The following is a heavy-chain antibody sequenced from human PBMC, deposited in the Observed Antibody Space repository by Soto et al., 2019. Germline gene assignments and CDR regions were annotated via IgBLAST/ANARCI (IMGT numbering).Heavy chain of an antibody. CDR2: IHQSGST. V-gene: IGHV4-34*01. CDR1: DGSLRGFD. Sequence: SETLSLTCAVLDGSLRGFDWSWIRQPPGKGLEWIGEIHQSGSTNYNPSLKSRVTIFVDTSKNQFSLKLSSVTAADTAVYYCARDVRGEYDYWGQGTLVTVSS. CDR3: ARDVRGEYDY. D-gene: IGHD3-10*02. J-gene: IGHJ4*02.